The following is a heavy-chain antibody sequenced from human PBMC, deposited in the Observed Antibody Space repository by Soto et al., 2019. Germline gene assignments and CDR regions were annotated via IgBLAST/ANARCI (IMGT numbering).Heavy chain of an antibody. Sequence: QLQLQESGSGLVKPSQTLSLTCAVSGGSISSGGYSWSWIRQPPGKGLEWIGYIYHSGSTYYNPSLKSRVTISVDRSKNQFSLKRSSVTAADTAVYYCARSPGSYYDSSGYLDYWGQGTLVTVSS. CDR1: GGSISSGGYS. CDR2: IYHSGST. D-gene: IGHD3-22*01. J-gene: IGHJ4*02. CDR3: ARSPGSYYDSSGYLDY. V-gene: IGHV4-30-2*01.